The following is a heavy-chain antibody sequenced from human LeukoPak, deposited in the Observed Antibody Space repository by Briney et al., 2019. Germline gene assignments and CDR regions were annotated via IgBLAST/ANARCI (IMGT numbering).Heavy chain of an antibody. Sequence: PGGSQRLSCAASGFTFSTHAMTWVRQAPGKGLEWVSSIDSSGDYTFYADSVKGRFTISRDNSKDTLYLQLSGLRAEDTAIYYCGKEFSSGWFFWGQGTLVSVSS. CDR2: IDSSGDYT. J-gene: IGHJ4*02. V-gene: IGHV3-23*01. D-gene: IGHD6-13*01. CDR1: GFTFSTHA. CDR3: GKEFSSGWFF.